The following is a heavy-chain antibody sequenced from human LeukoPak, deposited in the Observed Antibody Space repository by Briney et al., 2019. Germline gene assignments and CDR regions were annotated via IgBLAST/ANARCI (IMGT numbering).Heavy chain of an antibody. D-gene: IGHD6-19*01. V-gene: IGHV4-61*01. CDR1: GGSISSSSYY. CDR3: ARVSIDQWLVRFFDY. Sequence: SETLSLTCTVSGGSISSSSYYWSWIRQPPGKGLEWIGYIYYSGSTNYNPSLKSRVTISVDTSKNQFSLKLSSVTAADTAVYYCARVSIDQWLVRFFDYWGQGTLVTVSS. J-gene: IGHJ4*02. CDR2: IYYSGST.